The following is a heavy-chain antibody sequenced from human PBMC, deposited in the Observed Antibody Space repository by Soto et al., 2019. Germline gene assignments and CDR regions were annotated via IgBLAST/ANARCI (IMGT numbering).Heavy chain of an antibody. J-gene: IGHJ6*02. CDR2: ISYDGSNK. Sequence: QVQLVESGGGVVQPGRSLRLSCAASGFTFSSYAMHWVRQDPGKGLEWVAVISYDGSNKYYADSVKGRFTISRDNSKNTLYLQMNSLRAEDTAVYYCARDRHPYCTNGVCFLYGMDVWGQGTTVTVSS. CDR1: GFTFSSYA. CDR3: ARDRHPYCTNGVCFLYGMDV. D-gene: IGHD2-8*01. V-gene: IGHV3-30-3*01.